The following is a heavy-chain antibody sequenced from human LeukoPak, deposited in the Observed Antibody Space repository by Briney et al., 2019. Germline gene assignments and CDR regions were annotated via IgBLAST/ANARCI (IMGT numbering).Heavy chain of an antibody. J-gene: IGHJ5*02. V-gene: IGHV4-4*02. D-gene: IGHD2-21*02. CDR2: IYHSGST. Sequence: SETLSLTCGVSGGSISSNNWWSWVRQPPGQGLEWIGEIYHSGSTYYNPSLKSRVTISVDTSKNQFSLKLSSVTAADTAVYYCARNIVVVTAIRAPSNWFDPWGQGTLVTVSS. CDR1: GGSISSNNW. CDR3: ARNIVVVTAIRAPSNWFDP.